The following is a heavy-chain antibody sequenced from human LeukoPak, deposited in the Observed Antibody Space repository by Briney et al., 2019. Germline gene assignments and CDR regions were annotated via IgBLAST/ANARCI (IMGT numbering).Heavy chain of an antibody. CDR1: GFTFSSYW. CDR3: ARRSAAKDAFDI. V-gene: IGHV3-74*01. Sequence: GGSLRLSCAASGFTFSSYWMHWVRQAPGKGLVWVSRINSDGSSASYADSVKGRFTISRDNAKNTLYLQMNSLRAEDTAVYYCARRSAAKDAFDIWGQGTMVTVSS. CDR2: INSDGSSA. J-gene: IGHJ3*02. D-gene: IGHD6-25*01.